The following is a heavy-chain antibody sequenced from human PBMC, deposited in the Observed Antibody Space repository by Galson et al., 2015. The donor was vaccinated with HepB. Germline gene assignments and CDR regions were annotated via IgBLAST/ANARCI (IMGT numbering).Heavy chain of an antibody. D-gene: IGHD4-17*01. Sequence: ETLSLTCTVSGGSISSSRYFWGWVRQPPGKGLQWIGSIHYTGSTYYSPSLKSRVTISVDTSKNQFSLKLTSVTAADTALYYCARDQTVGLFDPWGQGTLVTVSS. J-gene: IGHJ5*02. CDR3: ARDQTVGLFDP. V-gene: IGHV4-39*07. CDR2: IHYTGST. CDR1: GGSISSSRYF.